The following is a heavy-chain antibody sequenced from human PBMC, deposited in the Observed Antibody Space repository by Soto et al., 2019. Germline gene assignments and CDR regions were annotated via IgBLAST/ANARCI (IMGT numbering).Heavy chain of an antibody. V-gene: IGHV4-34*01. CDR1: GGYFSGYY. CDR2: INDRGSI. J-gene: IGHJ2*01. CDR3: ARESHDILTGPPWVWYFDL. D-gene: IGHD3-9*01. Sequence: QVQLQQWGAGPLRPLETLSLTCGVPGGYFSGYYWAWLRQSPGQGLEWIGEINDRGSINYNPSLKSRVSISVDTSKNHYSLNLRSVTAADTAVYYCARESHDILTGPPWVWYFDLWGRGTLVTVSS.